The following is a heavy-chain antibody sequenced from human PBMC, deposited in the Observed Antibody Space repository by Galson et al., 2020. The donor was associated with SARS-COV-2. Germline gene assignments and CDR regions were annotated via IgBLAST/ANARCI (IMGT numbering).Heavy chain of an antibody. CDR3: VKDRGSVVRDFDY. J-gene: IGHJ4*02. CDR2: INNDGGNT. Sequence: GESLKISCSASGFTFSTYAMHWVRQAPGKGLEYVSAINNDGGNTYYADSVKDRFTISRDNSKSTLYLQMSSLRADDTAVYYCVKDRGSVVRDFDYWGQGTLVTVSS. CDR1: GFTFSTYA. V-gene: IGHV3-64D*08. D-gene: IGHD3-10*01.